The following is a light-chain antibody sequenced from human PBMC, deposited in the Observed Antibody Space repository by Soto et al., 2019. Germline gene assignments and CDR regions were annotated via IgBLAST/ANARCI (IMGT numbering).Light chain of an antibody. Sequence: EIVLTQSPGTLSLSPGEGGNLFCRASQSVSSSFLAWYQQKPGQAPRLLIYGASSRATGIPDRFSGSGSGADFTLTISRLEPEDFALYYCQHYGSSFTFGQGTRLEMK. CDR3: QHYGSSFT. CDR1: QSVSSSF. J-gene: IGKJ5*01. V-gene: IGKV3-20*01. CDR2: GAS.